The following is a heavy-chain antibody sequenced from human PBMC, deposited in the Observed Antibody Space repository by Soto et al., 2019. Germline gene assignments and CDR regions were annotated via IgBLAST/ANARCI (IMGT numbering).Heavy chain of an antibody. CDR1: GGSISSYY. V-gene: IGHV4-59*01. J-gene: IGHJ5*02. D-gene: IGHD1-7*01. CDR3: ARGVRILELRYNWFDP. CDR2: IYYSGST. Sequence: PSETLSLTCTVSGGSISSYYWSWIRQPPGKGLEWIGYIYYSGSTNYNPSLKSRVTISVDTSKNQFSLKLSSATAADTAVYYCARGVRILELRYNWFDPWGQGTLVTVSS.